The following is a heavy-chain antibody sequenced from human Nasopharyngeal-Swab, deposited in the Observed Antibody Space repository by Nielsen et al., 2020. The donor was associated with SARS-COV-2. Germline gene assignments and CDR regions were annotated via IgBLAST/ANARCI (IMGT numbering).Heavy chain of an antibody. Sequence: GESLKISCAASGFTFSDYYMSWIRQAPGKGLEWASYISSSGSTIYYADSVKGRFTISRDNAKNSLYLQMNSLRAEDTAVYYCARGLWSSLRLLGGMDVWGQGTTVTVSS. CDR1: GFTFSDYY. V-gene: IGHV3-11*04. J-gene: IGHJ6*02. D-gene: IGHD4/OR15-4a*01. CDR2: ISSSGSTI. CDR3: ARGLWSSLRLLGGMDV.